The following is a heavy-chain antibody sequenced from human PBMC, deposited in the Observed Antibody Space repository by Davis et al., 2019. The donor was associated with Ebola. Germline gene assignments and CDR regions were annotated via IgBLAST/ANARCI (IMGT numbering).Heavy chain of an antibody. CDR2: ISAYNGNT. CDR1: GYTFTSYG. D-gene: IGHD6-13*01. V-gene: IGHV1-18*01. Sequence: ASVKVSCKASGYTFTSYGISWVRQAPGQGLEWMGWISAYNGNTNYAQKLQGRLTMTTDTSTSTAYMELRSLRSDDTAVYYCARERGVAAAYYYYGMDVWGQGTTVTVSS. J-gene: IGHJ6*02. CDR3: ARERGVAAAYYYYGMDV.